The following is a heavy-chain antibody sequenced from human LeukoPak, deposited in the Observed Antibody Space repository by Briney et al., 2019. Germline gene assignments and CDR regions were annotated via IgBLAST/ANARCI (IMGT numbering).Heavy chain of an antibody. V-gene: IGHV3-74*01. Sequence: PGGSLRLSCAASGFTFSSYWMHWVRQAPGKGLVWVSRINSDGISTDYADSVKGRFTIFRDNAKNTLYLQMNSLRAEDTAVYYCARGGKYSSSWYSHYWGQGTLVTVSS. D-gene: IGHD6-13*01. CDR2: INSDGIST. CDR1: GFTFSSYW. CDR3: ARGGKYSSSWYSHY. J-gene: IGHJ4*02.